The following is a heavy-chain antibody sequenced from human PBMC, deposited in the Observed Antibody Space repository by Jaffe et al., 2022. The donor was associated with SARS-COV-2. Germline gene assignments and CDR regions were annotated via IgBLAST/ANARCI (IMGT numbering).Heavy chain of an antibody. CDR1: GFTFSNYA. CDR3: ATSFLRGSGTNVTPAY. V-gene: IGHV3-23*01. J-gene: IGHJ4*02. CDR2: ISGSGGGT. D-gene: IGHD3-10*01. Sequence: EVQLLESGGDLVQPGGSLRLSCAASGFTFSNYAMSWVRQAPGKGLEWVSGISGSGGGTYYADSVKNRFTISRDDSKNTLFLQMNSLRVEDTAVYYCATSFLRGSGTNVTPAYWGQGTLVTVSS.